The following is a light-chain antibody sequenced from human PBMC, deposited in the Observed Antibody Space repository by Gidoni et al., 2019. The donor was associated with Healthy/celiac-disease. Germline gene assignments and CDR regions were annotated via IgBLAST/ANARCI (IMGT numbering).Light chain of an antibody. CDR1: QRVSSN. CDR2: GAS. CDR3: QQYNNWPPLT. V-gene: IGKV3-15*01. J-gene: IGKJ4*01. Sequence: EIVMTQSPATLSVSPGERATLPCRASQRVSSNLAWYQQKPGQAPRLLIYGASTRATGIPARFSGSGSGKEFTLTISSLQSEDFAVYYCQQYNNWPPLTFGGXTKVEIK.